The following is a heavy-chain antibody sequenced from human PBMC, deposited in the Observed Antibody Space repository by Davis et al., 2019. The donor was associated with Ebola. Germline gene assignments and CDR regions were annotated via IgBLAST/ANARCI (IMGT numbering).Heavy chain of an antibody. J-gene: IGHJ4*02. V-gene: IGHV4-59*01. CDR3: ARDIGDTASDY. CDR1: GASITKYF. Sequence: SETLSLTCNVSGASITKYFWSWIRQPPGKGLEWIGYIYYSGSTNYNPSLKSRVTISVDTSKNQFSLKLSSVTAADTAVYYCARDIGDTASDYWGQGTLVTVSS. CDR2: IYYSGST. D-gene: IGHD5-18*01.